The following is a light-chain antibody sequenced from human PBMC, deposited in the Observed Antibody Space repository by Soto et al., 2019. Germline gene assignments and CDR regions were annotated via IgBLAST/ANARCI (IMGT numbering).Light chain of an antibody. CDR2: GAS. CDR1: QAINHY. CDR3: QHLNNYPIT. J-gene: IGKJ5*01. Sequence: DIQLTQSPSFLFASVGDTVTITCRASQAINHYLAWYQQKPGKGPKLLIYGASTLQSGVPSRFSGSGSGTEFTLTISSLQPEDFETYYCQHLNNYPITFGQGTRLEIK. V-gene: IGKV1-9*01.